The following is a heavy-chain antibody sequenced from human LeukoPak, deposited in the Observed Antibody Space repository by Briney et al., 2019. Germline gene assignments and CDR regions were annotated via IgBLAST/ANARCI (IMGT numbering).Heavy chain of an antibody. CDR2: ISYDGSNK. V-gene: IGHV3-30*04. Sequence: PGRSLRLSCAASGFTFSSYAMHWVRHAPGKGLEWVAVISYDGSNKYYADSVKGRFTISRDNSKNTLYLQMNSLRAEDTSVYYCVAGDWGARDSFDLWGRGTMVTVSS. J-gene: IGHJ3*01. CDR3: VAGDWGARDSFDL. D-gene: IGHD2-21*02. CDR1: GFTFSSYA.